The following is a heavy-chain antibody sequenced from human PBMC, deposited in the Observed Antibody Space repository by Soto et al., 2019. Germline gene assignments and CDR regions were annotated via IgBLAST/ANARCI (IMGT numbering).Heavy chain of an antibody. Sequence: PGGSLRLTCAASGFTLSEYGTSWVRQAPGKGLEWVSFVSVSGDSTYYTDSVKGRFTISRDSSKNTVCLQMNSLRAEDTAVYYCATTNYGERDWGQGTLVTVSS. CDR2: VSVSGDST. J-gene: IGHJ4*02. V-gene: IGHV3-23*01. CDR3: ATTNYGERD. CDR1: GFTLSEYG. D-gene: IGHD2-8*01.